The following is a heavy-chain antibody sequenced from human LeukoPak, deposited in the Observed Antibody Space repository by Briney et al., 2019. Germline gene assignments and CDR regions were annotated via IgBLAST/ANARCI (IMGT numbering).Heavy chain of an antibody. CDR2: ISYDGSNK. J-gene: IGHJ4*02. CDR1: GFTFSSYG. V-gene: IGHV3-30*18. Sequence: PGGSQRLSCAASGFTFSSYGMHWVRQAPGKGLEWVAVISYDGSNKYYADSVKGRFTISRDNSKNTLYLQMNSLRAEDTAVYYCAKDQVRYDTLTGYYDYWGQGTLVTVSS. CDR3: AKDQVRYDTLTGYYDY. D-gene: IGHD3-9*01.